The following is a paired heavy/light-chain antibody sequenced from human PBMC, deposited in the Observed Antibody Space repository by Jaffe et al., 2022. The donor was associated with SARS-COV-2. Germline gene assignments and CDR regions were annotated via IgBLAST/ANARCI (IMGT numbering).Heavy chain of an antibody. CDR2: ISSSSDYI. J-gene: IGHJ6*03. D-gene: IGHD6-19*01. Sequence: EVQLVESGGGLVKPGGSLRLSCAVSGFTFSLYSMNWVRQAPGKGLEWVSSISSSSDYIYYADSVKGRFTISRDNAKNSLYLQLNSLRAEDTALYFCAKKSGGIHYYYMDVWGRGTRVTVSS. V-gene: IGHV3-21*01. CDR3: AKKSGGIHYYYMDV. CDR1: GFTFSLYS.
Light chain of an antibody. V-gene: IGKV3-15*01. J-gene: IGKJ4*01. CDR2: DAS. Sequence: EKVMTQSPATLSVSPGERATLSCRASQSINSKLAWYQQKPAQAPRLLIYDASTRAIGIPARFSGSGSGTEFTLTISSLQSEDFAVYYCQQYNDWPLTFGGGTKVEIK. CDR3: QQYNDWPLT. CDR1: QSINSK.